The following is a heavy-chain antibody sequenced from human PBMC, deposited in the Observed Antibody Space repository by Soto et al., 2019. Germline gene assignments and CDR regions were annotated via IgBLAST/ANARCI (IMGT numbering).Heavy chain of an antibody. CDR1: GGTFSSYT. D-gene: IGHD5-12*01. Sequence: QVQLVQSGAEVKKPGSSVKVSCKASGGTFSSYTISWVRQAPGQGLEWMGRIIPILGIANYAQKFQGRVTITADKSTSTAYMELSSLRSEDTAVYYCARAQPEYSGHDSEDYLGQGTLVTVSS. CDR2: IIPILGIA. J-gene: IGHJ4*02. CDR3: ARAQPEYSGHDSEDY. V-gene: IGHV1-69*02.